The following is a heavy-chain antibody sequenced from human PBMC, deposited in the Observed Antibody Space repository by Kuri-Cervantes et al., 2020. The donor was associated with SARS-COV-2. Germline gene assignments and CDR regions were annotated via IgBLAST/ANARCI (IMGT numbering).Heavy chain of an antibody. Sequence: ETLSLTCAASGFTFSSYAMRWVRQAPGKGLEWVSAISDSGGSTYYADSVKGRFTISRDNSKNTLYLQMNSLRAEDTAVYYCARDTSVSYFDYWGQGTLVTVSS. CDR2: ISDSGGST. J-gene: IGHJ4*02. CDR3: ARDTSVSYFDY. V-gene: IGHV3-23*01. D-gene: IGHD2/OR15-2a*01. CDR1: GFTFSSYA.